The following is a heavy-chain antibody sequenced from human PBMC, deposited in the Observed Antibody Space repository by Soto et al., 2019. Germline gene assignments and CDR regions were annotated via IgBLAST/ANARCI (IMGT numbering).Heavy chain of an antibody. Sequence: EVQLVESGGGLVQPGGSLKLSCAASGFTFSGSAMHWVRQASGKGLEWVGRIRSKANSYATAYAASVKGRFTISRDDSKNTAYLQMNSLKTEDTAVYYCTRHYYDSSGYYYHFDYWGQGTLVTVSS. J-gene: IGHJ4*02. V-gene: IGHV3-73*02. CDR3: TRHYYDSSGYYYHFDY. D-gene: IGHD3-22*01. CDR1: GFTFSGSA. CDR2: IRSKANSYAT.